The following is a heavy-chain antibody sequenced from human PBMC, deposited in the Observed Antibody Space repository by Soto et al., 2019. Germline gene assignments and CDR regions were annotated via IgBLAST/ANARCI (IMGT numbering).Heavy chain of an antibody. CDR1: GFSLSTSGVG. CDR3: AHFRLDVPRAGFDP. V-gene: IGHV2-5*02. CDR2: IYWDDDK. J-gene: IGHJ5*02. Sequence: QITLKESGPTLVKPTQTLTLTCTFSGFSLSTSGVGVGWTRQPPGKALEWLALIYWDDDKRYSPSLKSRRTTTKDTSKNLVDLTMTNMDPVDTATYYCAHFRLDVPRAGFDPWGQGTLVTVSS.